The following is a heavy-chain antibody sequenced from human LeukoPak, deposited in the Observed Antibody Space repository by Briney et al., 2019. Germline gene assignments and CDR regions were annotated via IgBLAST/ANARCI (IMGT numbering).Heavy chain of an antibody. D-gene: IGHD5-24*01. CDR1: GVSISSYS. CDR3: ARRGADMATIPDYGYWYMDV. Sequence: SETLSLTCTVSGVSISSYSWSWIRRPTGKGLEWIGYLYTSGSTDSNPSLKSRVTISEDTSKNQVSLKLRSVTAADTAVYYCARRGADMATIPDYGYWYMDVWGKGTTVTVSS. CDR2: LYTSGST. V-gene: IGHV4-4*09. J-gene: IGHJ6*03.